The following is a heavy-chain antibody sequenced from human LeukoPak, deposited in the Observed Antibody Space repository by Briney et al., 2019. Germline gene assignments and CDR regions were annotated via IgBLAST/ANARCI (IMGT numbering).Heavy chain of an antibody. CDR1: GFTFTDAW. J-gene: IGHJ4*02. CDR3: TTHSVTVTGTHF. CDR2: IKSNTNGGTS. V-gene: IGHV3-15*07. Sequence: SGGSLRLSCVAPGFTFTDAWMTWVRQSPGMGLEWVGRIKSNTNGGTSDHAAPVKGRFTISRDDSKNTLYLQMNSLKPEDTAMYYCTTHSVTVTGTHFWGQGALVTVSS. D-gene: IGHD6-19*01.